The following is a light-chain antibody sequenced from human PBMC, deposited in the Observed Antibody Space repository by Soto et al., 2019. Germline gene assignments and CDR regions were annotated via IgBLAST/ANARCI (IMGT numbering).Light chain of an antibody. V-gene: IGKV1-5*03. J-gene: IGKJ2*01. CDR3: QQYKAYSYT. CDR1: QSLNIW. CDR2: KAS. Sequence: DIEMTQSPSTLSASVGDRVTITCRATQSLNIWLAWYQQKPGKAPKLMISKASSLDSGITSKFSGSGSETEFSLTISSLQPDDFAIYSCQQYKAYSYTFGQGTKLEMK.